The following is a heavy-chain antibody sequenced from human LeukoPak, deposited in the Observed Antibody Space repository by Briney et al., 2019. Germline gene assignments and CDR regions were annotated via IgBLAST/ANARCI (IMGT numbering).Heavy chain of an antibody. Sequence: GGSLRLSCAASGFTFSSYAMHWVRQAPGKGLEWVAVISYDGSNKYYADSVKGRFTISRDNSKNTLYLQMNSLRAEDTAVYYCAKSSGGGIYYYYYMDVWGKGTTVTVSS. J-gene: IGHJ6*03. CDR3: AKSSGGGIYYYYYMDV. CDR1: GFTFSSYA. D-gene: IGHD3-16*01. V-gene: IGHV3-30-3*02. CDR2: ISYDGSNK.